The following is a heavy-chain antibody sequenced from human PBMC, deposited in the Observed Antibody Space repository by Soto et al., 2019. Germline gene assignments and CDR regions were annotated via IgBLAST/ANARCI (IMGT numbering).Heavy chain of an antibody. CDR1: GFTFSSYS. CDR3: ARDYYDSSGYRKFDY. J-gene: IGHJ4*02. Sequence: PGGSLRLSCAASGFTFSSYSMNWVRQAPGKGLEWVSSISSSSSYIYYADSVKGRFTISRDNAKNSLYLQMNSLRAEDTAVYYCARDYYDSSGYRKFDYWGQGTLVTVSS. D-gene: IGHD3-22*01. V-gene: IGHV3-21*01. CDR2: ISSSSSYI.